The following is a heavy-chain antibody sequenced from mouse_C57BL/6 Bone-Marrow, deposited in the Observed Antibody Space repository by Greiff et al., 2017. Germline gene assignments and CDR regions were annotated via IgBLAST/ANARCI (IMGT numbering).Heavy chain of an antibody. V-gene: IGHV5-9*01. CDR1: GFTFSSYT. D-gene: IGHD1-1*01. J-gene: IGHJ2*01. CDR2: ISGGGGNT. CDR3: ARLHYYGSSYGFDY. Sequence: DVKLVESGGGLVKPGGSLKLSCAASGFTFSSYTMSWVRQTPEKRLEWVATISGGGGNTYYPDSVKGRFTISRDNAKNTLYLQMSSLRSEDTALYYCARLHYYGSSYGFDYWGQGTTLTVSS.